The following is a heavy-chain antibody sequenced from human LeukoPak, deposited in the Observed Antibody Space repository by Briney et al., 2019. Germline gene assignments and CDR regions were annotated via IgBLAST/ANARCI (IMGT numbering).Heavy chain of an antibody. CDR1: GGSISSYY. CDR3: ARGATIFGVVMTFDY. Sequence: PSETLSPTCTVSGGSISSYYWSWIRQPAGKGLEWIGRIYTSGSTNYNPPLKSRVTMSVDTSKNQFSLKLSSVTAADTAVYYCARGATIFGVVMTFDYWGQGTLVTVSS. D-gene: IGHD3-3*01. V-gene: IGHV4-4*07. CDR2: IYTSGST. J-gene: IGHJ4*02.